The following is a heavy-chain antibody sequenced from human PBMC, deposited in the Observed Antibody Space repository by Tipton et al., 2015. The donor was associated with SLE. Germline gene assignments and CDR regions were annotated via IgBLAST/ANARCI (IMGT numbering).Heavy chain of an antibody. V-gene: IGHV3-48*03. CDR3: ARGSGFDY. D-gene: IGHD2-15*01. J-gene: IGHJ4*02. CDR1: GFSFSSYE. Sequence: SLRLSCAASGFSFSSYEMNWVRQAPGKGLEWVSYISASGSTIYYADSAKGRFTISRDNAKNSLYLQMNSLRVEDTAVYYCARGSGFDYWGQGTLVTVSS. CDR2: ISASGSTI.